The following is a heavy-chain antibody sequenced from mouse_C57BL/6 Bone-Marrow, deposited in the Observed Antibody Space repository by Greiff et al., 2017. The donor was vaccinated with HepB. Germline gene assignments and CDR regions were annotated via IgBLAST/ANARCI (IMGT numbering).Heavy chain of an antibody. Sequence: VKLQQPGAELVRPGSSVKLSCKASGYTFTSYWMDWVKQRPGQGLEWIGNIYPSDSETHYNQKFKDKATLTVDKSSSTAYMQLSSLTSEDSAVYYCATIYYGYDVNFDYWGQGTTLTVSS. D-gene: IGHD2-2*01. CDR2: IYPSDSET. V-gene: IGHV1-61*01. CDR3: ATIYYGYDVNFDY. J-gene: IGHJ2*01. CDR1: GYTFTSYW.